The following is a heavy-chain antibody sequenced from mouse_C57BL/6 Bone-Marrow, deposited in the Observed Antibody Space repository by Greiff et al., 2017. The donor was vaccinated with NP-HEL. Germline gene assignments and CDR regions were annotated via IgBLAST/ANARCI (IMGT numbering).Heavy chain of an antibody. D-gene: IGHD1-1*01. CDR2: ISDGGSYT. V-gene: IGHV5-4*01. CDR1: GFTFSSYA. Sequence: EVMLVESGGGLVKPGGSLKLSCAASGFTFSSYAMSWVRQTPEKRLEWVATISDGGSYTYYPDNVKGRFTISRDHAKNNLYLQMSHLKSEDTAMYYCARDPSLYYGSSLDYWGQGTTLTVSS. CDR3: ARDPSLYYGSSLDY. J-gene: IGHJ2*01.